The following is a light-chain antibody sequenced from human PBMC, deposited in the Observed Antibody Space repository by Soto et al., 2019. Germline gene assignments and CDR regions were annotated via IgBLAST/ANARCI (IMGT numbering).Light chain of an antibody. CDR2: EGS. CDR1: SSDVGSYNL. CDR3: CSYAGSSTLVV. V-gene: IGLV2-23*01. J-gene: IGLJ2*01. Sequence: QSVLTQPASVSGSPGQSITISCTGTSSDVGSYNLVSWYQQHPGKAPKLMIYEGSKRPSGVSNRFSGSKSGNTAPLTISGLQAEDEADYYCCSYAGSSTLVVFGGGTKVTVL.